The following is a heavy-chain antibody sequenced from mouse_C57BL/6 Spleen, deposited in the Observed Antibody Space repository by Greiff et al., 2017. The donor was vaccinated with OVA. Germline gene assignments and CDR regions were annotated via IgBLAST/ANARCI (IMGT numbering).Heavy chain of an antibody. CDR1: GYTFTDCN. V-gene: IGHV1-18*01. J-gene: IGHJ4*01. Sequence: EVQLQQSGPELVKPGASVKIPCKASGYTFTDCNMDWVKQSHGKSLEWIGDINPNNGGTIYNQKFKGKATLTVDKSSSTAYMELRSLTSEDTAVYYCARERDEDYAMDYWGQGTSVTVSS. CDR2: INPNNGGT. CDR3: ARERDEDYAMDY.